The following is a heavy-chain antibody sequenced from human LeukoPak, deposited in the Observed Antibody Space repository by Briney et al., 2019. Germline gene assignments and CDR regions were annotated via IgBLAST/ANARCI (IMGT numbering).Heavy chain of an antibody. V-gene: IGHV1-8*03. CDR2: MNPNSGNT. CDR3: TRGSGIVVAGWDWFDP. Sequence: ASVKVSCKASGYSFTTYDINWVRQATGQGLEWMGWMNPNSGNTGYAQKFQGRVTITRNTSISTAYMELSSLRSEDTAAYYCTRGSGIVVAGWDWFDPWGQGTLVTVSS. J-gene: IGHJ5*02. D-gene: IGHD6-19*01. CDR1: GYSFTTYD.